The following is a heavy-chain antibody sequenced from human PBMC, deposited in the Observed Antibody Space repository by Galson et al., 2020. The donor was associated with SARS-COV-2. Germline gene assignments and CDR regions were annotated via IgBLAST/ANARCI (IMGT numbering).Heavy chain of an antibody. J-gene: IGHJ4*02. CDR3: ASGYGDLLFDY. CDR1: GGTFSSYT. V-gene: IGHV1-69*02. CDR2: IIPILGIA. Sequence: SVKVSCKASGGTFSSYTISWVRQAPGQGLEWMGRIIPILGIANYAQKFQGRVTITADKSTSTAYMELSSLRSEDTAVYYCASGYGDLLFDYWGQGTLVTVSS. D-gene: IGHD4-17*01.